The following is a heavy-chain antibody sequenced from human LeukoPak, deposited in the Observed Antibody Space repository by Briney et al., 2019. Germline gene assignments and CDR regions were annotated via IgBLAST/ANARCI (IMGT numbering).Heavy chain of an antibody. CDR1: GYSISSGYY. V-gene: IGHV4-38-2*02. CDR2: FSPRPPP. D-gene: IGHD6-19*01. CDR3: AREGPWLVDY. Sequence: SETLSLTCTVSGYSISSGYYWGWSRQPPGKGLEWIGPFSPRPPPYSTPSLKSPVTISVDTSKNQFSLKLSSVTAADTAVYYCAREGPWLVDYWGQGTLVTVSS. J-gene: IGHJ4*02.